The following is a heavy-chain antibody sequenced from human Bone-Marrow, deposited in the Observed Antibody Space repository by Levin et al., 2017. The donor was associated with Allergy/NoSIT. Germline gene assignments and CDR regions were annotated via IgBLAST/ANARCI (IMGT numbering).Heavy chain of an antibody. Sequence: KISCKASGDTIRTYIVSWLRQAPGQGLEWMGGIIPSFGTEKYARKFQGRVAITADESTNTAYIELSGLRSEDTAVYYCATVRPGCSSTTCSFDNWGQGSLVTVST. CDR2: IIPSFGTE. V-gene: IGHV1-69*01. CDR1: GDTIRTYI. J-gene: IGHJ4*02. CDR3: ATVRPGCSSTTCSFDN. D-gene: IGHD2-2*01.